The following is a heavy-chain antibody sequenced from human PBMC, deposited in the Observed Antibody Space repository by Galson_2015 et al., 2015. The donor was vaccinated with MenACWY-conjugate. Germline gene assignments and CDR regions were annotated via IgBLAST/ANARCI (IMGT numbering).Heavy chain of an antibody. D-gene: IGHD5-12*01. CDR1: GFTFTTYA. J-gene: IGHJ4*02. CDR3: ARATLGSLRKPRY. CDR2: ITGSGGTT. Sequence: SLRLSCAASGFTFTTYAMSWVRQAPGKGLEWVSAITGSGGTTYYADSVKGRFTISRDNSKNTLNLQMNSLRAEDTALYYCARATLGSLRKPRYWGQGTLVTVTS. V-gene: IGHV3-23*01.